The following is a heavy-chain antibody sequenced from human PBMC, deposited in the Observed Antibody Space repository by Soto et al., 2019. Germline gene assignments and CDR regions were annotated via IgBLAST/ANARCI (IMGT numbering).Heavy chain of an antibody. CDR1: GFTFSSYA. J-gene: IGHJ6*02. CDR2: ISGSGGST. Sequence: GSLRLSCAASGFTFSSYAMSWVRQAPGKGLEWVSAISGSGGSTYYADSVKGRFTISRDNSKNTLYLQMNSLRAEDTAVYYCAKDQTVVVVPAAMLRGWGMDVWGQGTTVTVSS. V-gene: IGHV3-23*01. CDR3: AKDQTVVVVPAAMLRGWGMDV. D-gene: IGHD2-2*01.